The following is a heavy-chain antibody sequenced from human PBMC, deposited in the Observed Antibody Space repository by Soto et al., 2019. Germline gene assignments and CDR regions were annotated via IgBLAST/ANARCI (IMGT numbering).Heavy chain of an antibody. Sequence: PGGSLRLSCAASGFSFSISPMHWVRQAPGKGPEWVALISYDGTNKFYADSEKGRFTISRDNSKSTLYLQVDSLRPEDAAVYYCARDPKTSGGQHWAFNYFDSWGQGTLVTSPQ. D-gene: IGHD7-27*01. J-gene: IGHJ4*02. CDR2: ISYDGTNK. V-gene: IGHV3-30-3*01. CDR3: ARDPKTSGGQHWAFNYFDS. CDR1: GFSFSISP.